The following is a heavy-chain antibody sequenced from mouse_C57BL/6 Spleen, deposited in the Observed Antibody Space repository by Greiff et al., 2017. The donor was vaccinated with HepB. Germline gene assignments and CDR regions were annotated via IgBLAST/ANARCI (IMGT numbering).Heavy chain of an antibody. V-gene: IGHV2-2*01. Sequence: VKLVESGPGLVQPSQSLSITCTVSGFSLTSYGVHWVRQSPGKGLEWLGVIWSGESTDYNAAFISRLSISKDNSKSQVFFKMNSLQADDTAIYYCARKGDYSNYFDYWGQGTTLTVSS. D-gene: IGHD2-5*01. CDR1: GFSLTSYG. CDR2: IWSGEST. J-gene: IGHJ2*01. CDR3: ARKGDYSNYFDY.